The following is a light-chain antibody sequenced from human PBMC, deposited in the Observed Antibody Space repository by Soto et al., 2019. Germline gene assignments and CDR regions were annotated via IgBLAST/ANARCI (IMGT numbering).Light chain of an antibody. CDR1: SGDIGGYNY. CDR2: DVA. V-gene: IGLV2-14*03. CDR3: RSITGSXTHV. Sequence: QSALTQPASVSGSPGQSITISCAGTSGDIGGYNYVSWYQQHPGKAPKLIIFDVADRPSGVSDRFSGSKSGNTASLTISGLRPGDEADYYCRSITGSXTHVLGTGNKVXV. J-gene: IGLJ1*01.